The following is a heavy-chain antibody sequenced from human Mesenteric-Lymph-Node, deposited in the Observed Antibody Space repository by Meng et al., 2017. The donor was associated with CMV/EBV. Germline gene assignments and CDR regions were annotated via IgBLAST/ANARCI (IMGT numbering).Heavy chain of an antibody. D-gene: IGHD3-9*01. J-gene: IGHJ4*02. CDR3: AHRKVTITVGAHFDF. Sequence: SGCSFGTSGGGVGWIRQPPGKAPEWLGLIYWDDDKRYKSSLKSRLTITKDTSKSQVALKMTNMDPVDTATYYCAHRKVTITVGAHFDFWGQGILVTVSS. CDR1: GCSFGTSGGG. V-gene: IGHV2-5*02. CDR2: IYWDDDK.